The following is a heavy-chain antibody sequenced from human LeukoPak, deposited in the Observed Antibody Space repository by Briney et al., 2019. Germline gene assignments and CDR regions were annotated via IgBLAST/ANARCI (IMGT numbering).Heavy chain of an antibody. CDR1: GFTFSSYS. D-gene: IGHD5-18*01. CDR3: ARGVLSGWAAMAFDY. J-gene: IGHJ4*02. Sequence: GGSLRLSCAASGFTFSSYSMNWVRQAPGKGLEWVSSISSSSSYIYYADSVKGRFTIPRDNAKNSLYLQMNCLRAEDTAVYYCARGVLSGWAAMAFDYWGQGTLVTVSS. CDR2: ISSSSSYI. V-gene: IGHV3-21*01.